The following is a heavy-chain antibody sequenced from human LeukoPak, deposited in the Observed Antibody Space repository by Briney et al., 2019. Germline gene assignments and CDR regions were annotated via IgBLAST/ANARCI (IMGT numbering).Heavy chain of an antibody. Sequence: SETLSLTCVVYGGSLPGYYWSWIRQPPGKGLEWIGEINHSGSTNYNPSLKSRVTISVDTSKNQFSLKLSSVTAADTAVYYCARHPYGSSSALDYWGQGTLVTVSS. CDR1: GGSLPGYY. CDR2: INHSGST. V-gene: IGHV4-34*01. J-gene: IGHJ4*02. CDR3: ARHPYGSSSALDY. D-gene: IGHD3-22*01.